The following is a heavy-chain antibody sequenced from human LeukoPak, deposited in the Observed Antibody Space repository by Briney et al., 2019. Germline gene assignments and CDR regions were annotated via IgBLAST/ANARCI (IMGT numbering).Heavy chain of an antibody. CDR3: ARHRDYYYSYMDV. CDR2: IYYSGST. Sequence: PSETLSLTCTVSGGSISSSSYYWGWIRQPPGKGLEWIGSIYYSGSTYYNPSLTSRVAISVDTSKNQFSLKLSSVTAADTAVYYCARHRDYYYSYMDVWGKGTTVTISS. CDR1: GGSISSSSYY. J-gene: IGHJ6*03. V-gene: IGHV4-39*01.